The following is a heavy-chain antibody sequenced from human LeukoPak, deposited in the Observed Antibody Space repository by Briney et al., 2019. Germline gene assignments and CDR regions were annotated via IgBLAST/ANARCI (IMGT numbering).Heavy chain of an antibody. V-gene: IGHV3-30*02. J-gene: IGHJ4*02. CDR3: AKSRGEQLYFRDFDY. D-gene: IGHD1/OR15-1a*01. CDR2: IRYDGTNK. Sequence: GGSLRLSCAASGFTFSTYAMSWVRQAPGKGLQWVAFIRYDGTNKFYADSVKGRFTMSRDDPKNTLYLQMNSLSAEDTAVYYCAKSRGEQLYFRDFDYWGQGTLVTVAS. CDR1: GFTFSTYA.